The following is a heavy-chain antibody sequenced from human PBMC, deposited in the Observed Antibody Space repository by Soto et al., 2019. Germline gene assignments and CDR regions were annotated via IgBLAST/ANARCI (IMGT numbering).Heavy chain of an antibody. CDR3: AKVGQLDITTGHAYFDH. CDR2: ISWDGEST. CDR1: VYAFEDYA. V-gene: IGHV3-43D*04. D-gene: IGHD5-12*01. J-gene: IGHJ4*02. Sequence: GWSLRLSCATSVYAFEDYAMHWFRQVPGKGLEWVSLISWDGESTYYADPVKGRFTVSRDNSEKSLYLQMNSVRVDDTALYYCAKVGQLDITTGHAYFDHWGQGTLVTVSS.